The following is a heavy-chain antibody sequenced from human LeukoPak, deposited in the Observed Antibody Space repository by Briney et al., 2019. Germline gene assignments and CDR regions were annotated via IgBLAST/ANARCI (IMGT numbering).Heavy chain of an antibody. CDR1: GFTFNNYW. J-gene: IGHJ4*02. Sequence: PGGSLRLSCAASGFTFNNYWMHWVRQAPGKGLVWVSGLNADGSTTPYADSVKGRFTISRGNAKNTLYLQMDSLRAEDTAVYYCASDGLAVSGAKSFDYWGQGTLVTVSS. CDR2: LNADGSTT. CDR3: ASDGLAVSGAKSFDY. D-gene: IGHD6-19*01. V-gene: IGHV3-74*01.